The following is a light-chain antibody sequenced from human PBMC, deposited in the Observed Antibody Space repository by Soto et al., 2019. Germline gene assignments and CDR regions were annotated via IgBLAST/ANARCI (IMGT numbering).Light chain of an antibody. V-gene: IGLV4-69*01. J-gene: IGLJ2*01. Sequence: QSVLTQSPSASASLGASVILTCTLSSGHSSYAIAWHQQQPEKGPRFLMKVNSDGSHSKGDGIPDRFSGSSSGAERYLTISRLQSEDEADYYCQTWGTGILVFGGGTKLTVL. CDR3: QTWGTGILV. CDR2: VNSDGSH. CDR1: SGHSSYA.